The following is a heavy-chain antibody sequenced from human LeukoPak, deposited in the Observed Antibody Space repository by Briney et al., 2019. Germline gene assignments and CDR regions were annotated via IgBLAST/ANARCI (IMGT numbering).Heavy chain of an antibody. D-gene: IGHD6-6*01. V-gene: IGHV1-46*01. Sequence: WASVKVSCKASGYTFTSYYMHWVRQAPGQGLEWMGIINPSGGSTSYTQKFQGRVTMTRDTSTSTVYMELSSLRSEDTAVYYCARDNIQWRGSSDDAFDIWGQGTMVTVSS. CDR1: GYTFTSYY. CDR2: INPSGGST. J-gene: IGHJ3*02. CDR3: ARDNIQWRGSSDDAFDI.